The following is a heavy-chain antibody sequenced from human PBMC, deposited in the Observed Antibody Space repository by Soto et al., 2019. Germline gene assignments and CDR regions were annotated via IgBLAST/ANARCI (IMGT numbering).Heavy chain of an antibody. CDR1: GYSISSGYY. Sequence: SETLSLTCAVSGYSISSGYYWGWIRQPPGRGLEWIGSISHSGTTYYNPSLRSRVTISIDTSNNQFSLKLSSVTAADTAVYYCARASGGNSGWGHWSDPWGQGTLVTVSS. D-gene: IGHD2-21*02. J-gene: IGHJ5*02. CDR2: ISHSGTT. V-gene: IGHV4-38-2*01. CDR3: ARASGGNSGWGHWSDP.